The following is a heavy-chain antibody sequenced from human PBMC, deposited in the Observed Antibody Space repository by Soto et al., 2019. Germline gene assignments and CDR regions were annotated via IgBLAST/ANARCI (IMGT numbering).Heavy chain of an antibody. V-gene: IGHV4-34*01. CDR1: GASVSSPTHY. D-gene: IGHD2-21*02. CDR3: ARANYCGGDCYSPGYYYGMDV. J-gene: IGHJ6*02. Sequence: PSETLSLTCTVSGASVSSPTHYWSWLRQPPGKGLEWIGEINHSGSTNYNPSLKSRVTISVDTSKNQFSLKLSSVTAADTAVYYCARANYCGGDCYSPGYYYGMDVWGQGTTVTVSS. CDR2: INHSGST.